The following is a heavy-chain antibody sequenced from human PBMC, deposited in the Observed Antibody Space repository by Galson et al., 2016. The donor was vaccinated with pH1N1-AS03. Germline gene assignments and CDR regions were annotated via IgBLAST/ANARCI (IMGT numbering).Heavy chain of an antibody. D-gene: IGHD1-1*01. CDR2: IFARDSDT. CDR3: ARATGTADGVDY. CDR1: GYTFTNYW. J-gene: IGHJ4*02. Sequence: QSGAEVKKPGEPLKISCKGSGYTFTNYWTAWVRQMPGKGLEWMGLIFARDSDTRYSPSFQGQVTISADKSINTAYLQWSSLKASDTAMYYCARATGTADGVDYWGQGTLVSVSS. V-gene: IGHV5-51*01.